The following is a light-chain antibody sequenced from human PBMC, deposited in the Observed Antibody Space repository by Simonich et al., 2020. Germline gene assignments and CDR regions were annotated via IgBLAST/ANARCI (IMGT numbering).Light chain of an antibody. J-gene: IGKJ1*01. V-gene: IGKV3-11*01. CDR1: QSVSSN. CDR2: DAS. CDR3: QQRSNWPRT. Sequence: EIVMTQSPATLSVSPGERATLSCRASQSVSSNLAWYQQKPGQAPRLLIYDASNRATCIPARFSGSGSGTDFTLTISSLEPEDFAVYYCQQRSNWPRTFGQGTKVEIK.